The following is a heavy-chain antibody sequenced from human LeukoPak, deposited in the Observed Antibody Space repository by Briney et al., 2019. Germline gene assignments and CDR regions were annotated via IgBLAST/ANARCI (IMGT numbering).Heavy chain of an antibody. D-gene: IGHD1-26*01. CDR3: AKSFTGSYQDYFDY. CDR2: IQYDAGNR. V-gene: IGHV3-30*02. Sequence: GGSLRLSCAASGFTFRSFGMHWVRQAPGKGLEWVAFIQYDAGNRQYADSVKGRFTISRDNSKTTLYMQMNSLTAEDTAVYYCAKSFTGSYQDYFDYWGQGTLVTVSS. J-gene: IGHJ4*02. CDR1: GFTFRSFG.